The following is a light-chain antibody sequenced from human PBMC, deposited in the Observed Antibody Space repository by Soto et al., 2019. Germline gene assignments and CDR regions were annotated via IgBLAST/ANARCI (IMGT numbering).Light chain of an antibody. CDR1: QSISNY. Sequence: DIQMTQSPSSLSASVGDRVTITCRASQSISNYLNWYQQKPGKAPKLLIYAESSMQSGAPSTFSVSGSETDFTLTISSPQPDDSATYYGQQGFSPRWTFGQGTKVE. V-gene: IGKV1-39*01. J-gene: IGKJ1*01. CDR3: QQGFSPRWT. CDR2: AES.